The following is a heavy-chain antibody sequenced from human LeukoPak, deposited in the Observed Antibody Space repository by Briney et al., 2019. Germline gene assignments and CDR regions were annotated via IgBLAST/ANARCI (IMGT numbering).Heavy chain of an antibody. CDR2: ISSNGGST. D-gene: IGHD3-10*01. Sequence: GGSLRLSCAASGFTFSSYAMHWVRQAPGKGLEYVSAISSNGGSTYYANSVKGRFTISRDNSRNTLYLQMGSLRAEDMAVYYCARYSVRGVDWGQGTLVTVSS. CDR3: ARYSVRGVD. J-gene: IGHJ4*02. V-gene: IGHV3-64*01. CDR1: GFTFSSYA.